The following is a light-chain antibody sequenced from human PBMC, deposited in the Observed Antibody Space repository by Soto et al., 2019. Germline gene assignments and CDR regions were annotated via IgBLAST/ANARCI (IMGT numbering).Light chain of an antibody. V-gene: IGLV1-44*01. CDR1: SSNIGSQA. J-gene: IGLJ3*02. CDR3: AAWHNSLNAWV. Sequence: QSVLTQQPSASGTPGQRVTISCSGSSSNIGSQAVNWYQQFPGTAPKLLIYSNNQRPSGVPDRFSGSKSGTSASLAISGLQFEDEADYYCAAWHNSLNAWVFGGGTQLTVL. CDR2: SNN.